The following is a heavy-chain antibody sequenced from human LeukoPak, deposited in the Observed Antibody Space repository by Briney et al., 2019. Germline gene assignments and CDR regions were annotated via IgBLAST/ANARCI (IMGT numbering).Heavy chain of an antibody. V-gene: IGHV4-4*07. Sequence: PSETLSLTCTVSGGSISSYYWSWIRQPAGKGLEWIGRIYTSGSTNYNPSLKSRVTMSVDTSKNQFSLKLSSVTAADTAVYYCARAAKAASPTNYYYYYYMDVWGKGTTVTVSS. CDR2: IYTSGST. CDR1: GGSISSYY. J-gene: IGHJ6*03. CDR3: ARAAKAASPTNYYYYYYMDV. D-gene: IGHD6-13*01.